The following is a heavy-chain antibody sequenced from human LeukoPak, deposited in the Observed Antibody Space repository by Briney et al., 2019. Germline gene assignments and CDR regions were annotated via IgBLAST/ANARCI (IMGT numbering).Heavy chain of an antibody. Sequence: PWETLSLTCTVSGGSISSYYWSWIRQPPGKGLEWIGYIYYSGSTNYNPSLKSRVTISVDTYKNQFSLKLSSVTAADTAVYYCARSRSITIFGSLYWGQGTLVTVSS. CDR1: GGSISSYY. CDR3: ARSRSITIFGSLY. D-gene: IGHD3-3*01. CDR2: IYYSGST. V-gene: IGHV4-59*01. J-gene: IGHJ4*02.